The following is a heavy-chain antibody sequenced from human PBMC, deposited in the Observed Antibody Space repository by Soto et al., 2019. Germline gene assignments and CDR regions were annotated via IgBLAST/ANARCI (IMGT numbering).Heavy chain of an antibody. Sequence: PSETLSLTCTVSGCSVSSGSYYWSWIRQPPGKGLEWIGYIYYSGSTNYNPSLKSRVTISVDTSKNQFSLKLSSVTAADTAVYYCASGGVGYCSSTSCVFDYWGQGTLVTVSS. V-gene: IGHV4-61*01. CDR2: IYYSGST. CDR3: ASGGVGYCSSTSCVFDY. CDR1: GCSVSSGSYY. D-gene: IGHD2-2*01. J-gene: IGHJ4*02.